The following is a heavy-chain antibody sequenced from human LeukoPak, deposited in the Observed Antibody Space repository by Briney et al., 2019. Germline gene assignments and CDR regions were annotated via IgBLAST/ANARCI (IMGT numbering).Heavy chain of an antibody. Sequence: PSEPLSLTCGVSWGPHTCTHGLGWAGHPPGQGLELSGEVSLSGLTYYSSSLNSRVTMVLETSKNDLSLNLTAVTAAGTAVYYCSREKGAFYPFGYWGQGTLVTVPS. D-gene: IGHD2/OR15-2a*01. J-gene: IGHJ4*02. CDR1: WGPHTCTHG. CDR3: SREKGAFYPFGY. CDR2: VSLSGLT. V-gene: IGHV4-4*02.